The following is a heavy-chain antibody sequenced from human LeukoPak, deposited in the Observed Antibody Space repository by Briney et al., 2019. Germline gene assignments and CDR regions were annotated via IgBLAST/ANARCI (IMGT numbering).Heavy chain of an antibody. J-gene: IGHJ4*02. V-gene: IGHV3-48*03. CDR3: ARHFCSSTSCSN. CDR2: ISSSSSTI. D-gene: IGHD2-2*01. Sequence: GGSLRLSCAASGFTFSIFEMNWVRQAPGKGLEWVSYISSSSSTIYYADSVKGRFTISRDNAKNSLFLQMNSLRAEDTAVYYCARHFCSSTSCSNWGQGTLVTVSS. CDR1: GFTFSIFE.